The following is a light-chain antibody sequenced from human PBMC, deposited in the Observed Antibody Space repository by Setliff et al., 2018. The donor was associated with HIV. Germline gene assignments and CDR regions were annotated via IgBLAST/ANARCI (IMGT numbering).Light chain of an antibody. V-gene: IGKV1-27*01. CDR2: DAS. J-gene: IGKJ1*01. CDR1: QGISNH. Sequence: DIQMTQSPSSLSASVGDRVTITCRTSQGISNHLAWYQQKPGKLPDLLIYDASNLEPGAPSRFSGSGSGTDFTLTISSLQPEDVATYYCQMYNSAPWTFGQGTKV. CDR3: QMYNSAPWT.